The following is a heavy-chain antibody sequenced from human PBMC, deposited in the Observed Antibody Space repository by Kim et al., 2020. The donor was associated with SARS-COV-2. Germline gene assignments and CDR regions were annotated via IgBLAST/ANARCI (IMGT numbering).Heavy chain of an antibody. Sequence: GGSLRLSCAASGFSFSTYGMHWVRQAPGKGLEWVAVISFDGSNKYYEDFVKGRFTISRDNSQNTLSLQMDSLRVEDTAVYYCAKRMVRGASNFGIDVWGQGTPVTVS. CDR2: ISFDGSNK. CDR3: AKRMVRGASNFGIDV. CDR1: GFSFSTYG. J-gene: IGHJ6*02. D-gene: IGHD3-10*01. V-gene: IGHV3-30*18.